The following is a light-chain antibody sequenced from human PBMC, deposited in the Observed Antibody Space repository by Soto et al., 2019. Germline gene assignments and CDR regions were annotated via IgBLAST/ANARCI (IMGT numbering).Light chain of an antibody. Sequence: IVLTQSPSTLSLSPGERATLSCRASQSVSSYLAWYQHKPGQAPRLLIYDASTRATGIPARFSGSGSGTDFTLTISSLEPEDFAVYYCQQRSNWPSITFGQGTRLEIK. V-gene: IGKV3-11*01. J-gene: IGKJ5*01. CDR2: DAS. CDR3: QQRSNWPSIT. CDR1: QSVSSY.